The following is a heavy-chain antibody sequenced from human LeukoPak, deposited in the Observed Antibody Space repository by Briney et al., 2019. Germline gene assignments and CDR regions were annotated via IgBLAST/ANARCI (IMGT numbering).Heavy chain of an antibody. J-gene: IGHJ6*03. Sequence: PSETLSLTCTVSGGSISSSSYYWGWIRQPPGKGLEWIGSIYYSGSTYYNPSLKSRVTISVDTSKNQFSLKLSSVTAADTAVYYCASSPKDRLVRWKGLYYMDVWGKGTTVTVSS. CDR1: GGSISSSSYY. CDR3: ASSPKDRLVRWKGLYYMDV. CDR2: IYYSGST. V-gene: IGHV4-39*01. D-gene: IGHD6-19*01.